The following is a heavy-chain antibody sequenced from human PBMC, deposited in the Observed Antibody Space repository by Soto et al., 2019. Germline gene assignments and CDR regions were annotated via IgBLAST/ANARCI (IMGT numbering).Heavy chain of an antibody. D-gene: IGHD7-27*01. V-gene: IGHV4-4*02. J-gene: IGHJ4*02. CDR1: GDSISSSVW. CDR2: VFHTGNT. Sequence: SETLSLTCAVSGDSISSSVWWTWVRQPPGKGLEWIGEVFHTGNTNYNPSLKSRVTMSVDKSTNEFYLKVTSVTAADTAIYYCARKAWVRFHYWGQGALVTVYS. CDR3: ARKAWVRFHY.